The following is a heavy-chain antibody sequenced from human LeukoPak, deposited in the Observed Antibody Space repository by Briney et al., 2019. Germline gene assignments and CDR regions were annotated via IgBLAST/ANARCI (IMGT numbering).Heavy chain of an antibody. V-gene: IGHV4-59*01. CDR2: IYYSGST. D-gene: IGHD3-10*01. CDR1: GDSISAFY. Sequence: SSETLSLTCTVSGDSISAFYWSWIRQPPGKGLEWIGYIYYSGSTNYSPSLKSRVTILIETSKNQFSLKLRSVTAADTAVYYCARGGARGSSAFDIWGQGTMVTVSS. CDR3: ARGGARGSSAFDI. J-gene: IGHJ3*02.